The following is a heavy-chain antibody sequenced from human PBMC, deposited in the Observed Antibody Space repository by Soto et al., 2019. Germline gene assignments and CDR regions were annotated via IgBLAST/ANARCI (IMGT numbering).Heavy chain of an antibody. D-gene: IGHD6-6*01. J-gene: IGHJ6*03. CDR1: GYTFTSYD. CDR3: ARTREYSSSFYYYYMDV. V-gene: IGHV1-8*01. CDR2: MNPNSGNT. Sequence: ASVKVSCKASGYTFTSYDINWVRQATGQGLEWMGWMNPNSGNTGYAQKFQGRGTMTRNTSISTAYMELSSLRSEDTAVYYCARTREYSSSFYYYYMDVWGKGTTVTVSS.